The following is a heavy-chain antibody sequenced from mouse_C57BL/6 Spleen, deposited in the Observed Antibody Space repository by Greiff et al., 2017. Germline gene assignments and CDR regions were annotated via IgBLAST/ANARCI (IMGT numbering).Heavy chain of an antibody. V-gene: IGHV1-15*01. CDR3: TREGDGSTPFAY. D-gene: IGHD1-1*01. CDR1: GYTFTDYE. Sequence: QVQLQQSGAELVRPGASVTLSCKASGYTFTDYEMHWVKQTPVHGLEWIGAIDPETGGTAYNQKFKGKAILTADKSSSTAYMELRSLTSEDSAVYYCTREGDGSTPFAYRGQGTLVTVSA. J-gene: IGHJ3*01. CDR2: IDPETGGT.